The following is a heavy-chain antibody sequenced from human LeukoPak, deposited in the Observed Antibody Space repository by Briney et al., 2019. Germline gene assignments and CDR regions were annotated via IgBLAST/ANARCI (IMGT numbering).Heavy chain of an antibody. CDR3: ARVPYGDYYYYYMDV. Sequence: GGSLRLSCAASGFTFSDYYMSWIRQAPGKGLEWVSCISSSGSTIYYADSVKGRFTISRDNAKNSLYLQMNSLRAEDTAVYYCARVPYGDYYYYYMDVWGKGTTVTISS. CDR2: ISSSGSTI. V-gene: IGHV3-11*01. J-gene: IGHJ6*03. CDR1: GFTFSDYY. D-gene: IGHD4-17*01.